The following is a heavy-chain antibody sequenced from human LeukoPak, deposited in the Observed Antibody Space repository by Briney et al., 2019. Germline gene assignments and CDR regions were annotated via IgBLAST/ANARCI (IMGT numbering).Heavy chain of an antibody. CDR1: GFTFSSYS. J-gene: IGHJ4*02. Sequence: GGSLRLSCAASGFTFSSYSMNWVRQAPGKGLEWVSYISSSSSTIYYADSVKGRFTISRDNAKNSLYLQMNSLRAEDTAVYYCARVPHRFASDYWGQGTLVTVSS. V-gene: IGHV3-48*01. D-gene: IGHD3-16*02. CDR3: ARVPHRFASDY. CDR2: ISSSSSTI.